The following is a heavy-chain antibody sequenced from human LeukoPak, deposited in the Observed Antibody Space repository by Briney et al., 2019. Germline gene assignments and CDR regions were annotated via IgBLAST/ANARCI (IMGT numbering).Heavy chain of an antibody. CDR3: ARGTGTTAYFDY. Sequence: SCKASGGTFSSFAVSWVRQAPGKGLEWVSYISGSSGYTKYADSVKGRFTISRDNAKNSLYLQVNSLRAEDTAVYYCARGTGTTAYFDYWGQGTLVTVSS. D-gene: IGHD1-1*01. CDR1: GGTFSSFA. J-gene: IGHJ4*02. V-gene: IGHV3-11*06. CDR2: ISGSSGYT.